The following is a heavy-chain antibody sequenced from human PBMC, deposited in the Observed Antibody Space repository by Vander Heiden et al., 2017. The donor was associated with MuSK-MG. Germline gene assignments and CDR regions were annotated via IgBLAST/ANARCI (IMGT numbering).Heavy chain of an antibody. Sequence: QVQLAQSGAEVKKPGASVKVSCKASGYPFTRFDIGWVRQAPGQGPEWMGWISAHNGDTHYAQKFQDRVTMTTDTSRTIAYMELRSLRTDDTALYYCARLRDFEWTTGSYLDFWGQGTLVTVSS. D-gene: IGHD3-9*01. CDR3: ARLRDFEWTTGSYLDF. J-gene: IGHJ4*02. CDR1: GYPFTRFD. CDR2: ISAHNGDT. V-gene: IGHV1-18*01.